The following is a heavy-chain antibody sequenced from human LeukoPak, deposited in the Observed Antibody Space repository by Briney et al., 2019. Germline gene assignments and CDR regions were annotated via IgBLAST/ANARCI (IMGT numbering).Heavy chain of an antibody. CDR2: ISGSGGST. CDR3: AKDRGFSIAAALIFDY. V-gene: IGHV3-23*01. D-gene: IGHD6-13*01. Sequence: GGSLRLSCAASGFTFSSYAMSWVRQAPGKGLGWVSAISGSGGSTYYADSVKGRFTVSRDNSKNTLYLQMNSLRAEDTAVYYCAKDRGFSIAAALIFDYWGQGTLVTVSS. CDR1: GFTFSSYA. J-gene: IGHJ4*02.